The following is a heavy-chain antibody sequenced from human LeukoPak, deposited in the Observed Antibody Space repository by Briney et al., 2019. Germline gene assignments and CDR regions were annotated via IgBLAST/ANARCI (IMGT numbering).Heavy chain of an antibody. V-gene: IGHV4-39*01. CDR1: GGSISSSSYY. D-gene: IGHD3-3*01. J-gene: IGHJ4*02. Sequence: SETLSLTCTVSGGSISSSSYYWGWIRQPPGKGLEWIGSVYYSGSTYYNPSLKSRVTISIDTSKNQFSLKLSSVTAADTAVYYCASRSLRFLEWAPGDFDYWGQGTLVTVSS. CDR2: VYYSGST. CDR3: ASRSLRFLEWAPGDFDY.